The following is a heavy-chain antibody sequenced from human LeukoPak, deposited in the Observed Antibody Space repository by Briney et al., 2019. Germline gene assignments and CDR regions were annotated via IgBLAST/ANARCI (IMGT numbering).Heavy chain of an antibody. D-gene: IGHD2-2*01. CDR1: GYSFTSYW. CDR2: IYPGDSET. J-gene: IGHJ4*02. CDR3: ARRSHCSSTSCYSPLDY. Sequence: GESLKISCKGSGYSFTSYWIGWVRQMPGKGLEWMGIIYPGDSETRYSPSFQGQVSISADKSISTAYLQWSSLKASDTAMYYCARRSHCSSTSCYSPLDYWGQGTLVTVSS. V-gene: IGHV5-51*01.